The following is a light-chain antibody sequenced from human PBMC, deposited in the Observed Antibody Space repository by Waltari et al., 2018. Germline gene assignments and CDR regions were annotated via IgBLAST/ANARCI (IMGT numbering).Light chain of an antibody. CDR3: CSDRSGGTFI. CDR2: DVS. Sequence: QAALTQPPSVSKSPGQSVTISCTGTSSDVGGYNDVSWYHQHPGTAPRLRMYDVSKRPSGVSDRFSGSKSGNTASLTISGLQAEDEADYYCCSDRSGGTFIFGSGTRLTVL. J-gene: IGLJ1*01. CDR1: SSDVGGYND. V-gene: IGLV2-11*01.